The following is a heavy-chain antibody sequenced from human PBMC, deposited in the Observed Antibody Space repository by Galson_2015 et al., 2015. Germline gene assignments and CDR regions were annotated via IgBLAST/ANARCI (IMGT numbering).Heavy chain of an antibody. CDR1: GFTFSSYA. V-gene: IGHV3-23*01. Sequence: SLRLSCAASGFTFSSYAMNWVRQPPGKGLEWVSGISGSGGTTYYADSVKGRFTISRDNSKNTLYLQMNRLRAEDTAVYYCAKDGAIGYATQKGWYFDLWGRGTLVTVPS. CDR2: ISGSGGTT. CDR3: AKDGAIGYATQKGWYFDL. J-gene: IGHJ2*01. D-gene: IGHD1-1*01.